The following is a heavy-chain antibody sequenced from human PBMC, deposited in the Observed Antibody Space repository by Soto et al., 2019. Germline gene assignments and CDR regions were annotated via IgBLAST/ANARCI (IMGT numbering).Heavy chain of an antibody. CDR1: GFTFSSYS. J-gene: IGHJ4*02. D-gene: IGHD2-15*01. V-gene: IGHV3-21*01. CDR2: ISSSSSYI. CDR3: AREMGGYCSGGSCYPNLFDY. Sequence: EVQLVESGGGLVKPGGSLRLSCAASGFTFSSYSMNWVCQAPGKGLEWVSSISSSSSYIYYADSVKGRFTISRDNAKNSLYLQMNSLRAEDTAVYYCAREMGGYCSGGSCYPNLFDYWGQGTLVTVSS.